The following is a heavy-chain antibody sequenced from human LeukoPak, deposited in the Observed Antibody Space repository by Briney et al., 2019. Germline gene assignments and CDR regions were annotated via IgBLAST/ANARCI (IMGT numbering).Heavy chain of an antibody. V-gene: IGHV3-30*04. J-gene: IGHJ4*02. CDR1: GFTFFMYT. CDR3: ARSYGSASYNIDY. CDR2: VLYDGSNE. Sequence: KPGGSLRLSCEVSGFTFFMYTMHWVRRAPGKGLEWVSLVLYDGSNEYYVDSVTVRFTISRDNSKNTLYLQMNSLRPEDTAVYYCARSYGSASYNIDYWGQGTLVTVSS. D-gene: IGHD3-10*01.